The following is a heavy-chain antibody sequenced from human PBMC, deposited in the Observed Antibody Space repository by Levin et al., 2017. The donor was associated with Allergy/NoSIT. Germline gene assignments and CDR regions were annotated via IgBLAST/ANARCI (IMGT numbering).Heavy chain of an antibody. D-gene: IGHD3-16*01. CDR2: ISYDGAHE. CDR1: GFTFSSNA. Sequence: GESLKISCAASGFTFSSNAMHWVRQAPGKGLEWLAVISYDGAHEYHADSVKGRFTISRDNSRNNLYLQMSSLSPEDTAVYYCGRDGGCTVGGVWNAVDVWGPGTTVTVAS. V-gene: IGHV3-30-3*01. J-gene: IGHJ6*02. CDR3: GRDGGCTVGGVWNAVDV.